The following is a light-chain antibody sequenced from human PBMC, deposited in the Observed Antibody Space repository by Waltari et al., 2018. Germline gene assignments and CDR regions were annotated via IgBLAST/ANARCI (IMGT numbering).Light chain of an antibody. Sequence: ILLTHSPGTLSSSPGGRATLSCRDSQDIGHYLAWYQQKPGQSPRLLIYATSTKAAGIPDRFSGSGSGADFSLTITRLEVEDFAVYYCQHHVRLPATFGQGTKV. J-gene: IGKJ1*01. CDR3: QHHVRLPAT. V-gene: IGKV3-20*01. CDR2: ATS. CDR1: QDIGHY.